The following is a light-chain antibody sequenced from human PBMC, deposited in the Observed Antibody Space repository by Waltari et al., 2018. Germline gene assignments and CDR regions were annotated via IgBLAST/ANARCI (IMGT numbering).Light chain of an antibody. CDR3: QSYGSDWV. CDR2: GNH. CDR1: SSNIGAGYA. Sequence: QSVLTQPPSVSGAPGQRVTISCTGSSSNIGAGYAVNWDQQLPGTAPKLHNYGNHNRPSGVPDGLSGSKSGTSASLAITGLQAEDEADYYCQSYGSDWVFGGGTKLTVL. V-gene: IGLV1-40*01. J-gene: IGLJ3*02.